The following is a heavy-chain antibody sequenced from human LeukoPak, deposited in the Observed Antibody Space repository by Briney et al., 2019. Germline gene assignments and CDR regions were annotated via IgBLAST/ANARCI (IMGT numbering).Heavy chain of an antibody. V-gene: IGHV3-48*04. CDR2: ISSRGSTI. D-gene: IGHD1-7*01. CDR1: GFTFSSYW. CDR3: ARGRDGELDY. Sequence: GGSLRLSCAASGFTFSSYWMSWVRQAPGKGLEWVSYISSRGSTIYYADSVKGRFTISRDNAKNSLYLQMNSLRAEDTAIYYCARGRDGELDYWGQGTLVTVSS. J-gene: IGHJ4*02.